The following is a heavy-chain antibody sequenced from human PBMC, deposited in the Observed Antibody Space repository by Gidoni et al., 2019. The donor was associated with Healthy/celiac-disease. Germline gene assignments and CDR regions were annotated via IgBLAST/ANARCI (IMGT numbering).Heavy chain of an antibody. D-gene: IGHD3-22*01. Sequence: QVQLVQSGAEVKNPGSSVKVSCKASGGTFSSYTISWVRQAPGQGLEWMGRIIPILGIAYYAQKFQGRVTITADKSTSTAYMELSSLRSEDTAVYYCASYYYDSSGYRGDYYYYGMDVWGQGTTVTVSS. V-gene: IGHV1-69*02. CDR2: IIPILGIA. CDR1: GGTFSSYT. J-gene: IGHJ6*02. CDR3: ASYYYDSSGYRGDYYYYGMDV.